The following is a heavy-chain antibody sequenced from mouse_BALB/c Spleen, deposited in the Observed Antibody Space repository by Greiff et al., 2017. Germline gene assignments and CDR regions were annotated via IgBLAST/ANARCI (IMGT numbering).Heavy chain of an antibody. CDR3: ARRVSNYDGYLAWFAY. V-gene: IGHV5-6*01. Sequence: EVHLVESGGDLVKPGGSLKLSCAASGFTFSSYGMSWVRQTPDKRLEWVATISSGGSYTYYPDSVKGRFTISRDNAKNTLYLQMSSLKSEDTAMYYCARRVSNYDGYLAWFAYWGQGTLVTVSA. CDR2: ISSGGSYT. D-gene: IGHD2-3*01. J-gene: IGHJ3*01. CDR1: GFTFSSYG.